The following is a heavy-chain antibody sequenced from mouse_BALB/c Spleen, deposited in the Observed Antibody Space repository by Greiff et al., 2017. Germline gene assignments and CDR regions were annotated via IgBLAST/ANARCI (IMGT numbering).Heavy chain of an antibody. CDR1: GFTFSDYY. D-gene: IGHD3-2*01. V-gene: IGHV5-4*02. Sequence: EVKVVESGGGLVKPGGSLKLSCAASGFTFSDYYMYWVRQTPEKRLEWVATISDGGSYTYYPDSVKGRFTISRDNAKNNLYLQMSSLKSEDTAMYYCARAETARASMDYWGQGTSVTVSS. J-gene: IGHJ4*01. CDR2: ISDGGSYT. CDR3: ARAETARASMDY.